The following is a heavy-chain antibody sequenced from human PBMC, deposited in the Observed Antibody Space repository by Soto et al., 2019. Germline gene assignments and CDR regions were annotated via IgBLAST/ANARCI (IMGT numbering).Heavy chain of an antibody. CDR1: GFTFSNYA. Sequence: EVQLLESGGGLVQPGGSLRLSCAASGFTFSNYAMSWVRQAPGKGPEWVSGISGGGFDTYYADSVKGRFIISRDNSRNLTLPQMSPLRADDAGIYYCAKEAAGIGGALFDSWGQGALVTVSS. J-gene: IGHJ4*02. CDR3: AKEAAGIGGALFDS. D-gene: IGHD6-13*01. CDR2: ISGGGFDT. V-gene: IGHV3-23*01.